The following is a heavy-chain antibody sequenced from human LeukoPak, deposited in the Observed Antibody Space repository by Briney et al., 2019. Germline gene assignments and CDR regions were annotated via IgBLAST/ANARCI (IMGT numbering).Heavy chain of an antibody. V-gene: IGHV3-21*01. CDR3: ATAFGGSGSYSGVYFDS. CDR2: ISSSSSYI. J-gene: IGHJ4*02. CDR1: GFTFSSYS. Sequence: GGSLRLSCAASGFTFSSYSMSWVRQARGKGLEWGSSISSSSSYIYYADSVKGRFTISRDNAKNSLYLQMNSLRAEDTAVYYCATAFGGSGSYSGVYFDSWGQGGLVTVSS. D-gene: IGHD1-26*01.